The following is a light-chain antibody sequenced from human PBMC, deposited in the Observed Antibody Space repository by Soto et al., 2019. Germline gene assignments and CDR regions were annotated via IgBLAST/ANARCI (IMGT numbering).Light chain of an antibody. CDR1: QSVSSY. Sequence: EIVLTQSPATLSLSPVERATLSCRASQSVSSYLAWYQQKPGQAPRLLIYDASNRATGIPARFSGSGSGRNFTLTMSGVEPEDVAVYYSQQRRNWPKTLGEGTKVDIK. J-gene: IGKJ1*01. V-gene: IGKV3-11*02. CDR2: DAS. CDR3: QQRRNWPKT.